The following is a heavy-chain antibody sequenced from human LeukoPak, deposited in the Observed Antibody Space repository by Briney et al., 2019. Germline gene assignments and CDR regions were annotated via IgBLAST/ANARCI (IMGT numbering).Heavy chain of an antibody. CDR3: AREAPYYYDSSGSFDY. V-gene: IGHV4-39*07. D-gene: IGHD3-22*01. CDR1: GGSISSSSYY. Sequence: SETLSLTCTVSGGSISSSSYYWGWIRQPPGKGLEWIGSIYYSGSTNYNPSLKSRVTISVDTSKNQFSLKLSSVTAADTAAYYCAREAPYYYDSSGSFDYWGQGTLVTVSS. CDR2: IYYSGST. J-gene: IGHJ4*02.